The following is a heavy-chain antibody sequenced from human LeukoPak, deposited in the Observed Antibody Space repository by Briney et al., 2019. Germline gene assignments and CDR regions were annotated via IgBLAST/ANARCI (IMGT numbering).Heavy chain of an antibody. J-gene: IGHJ6*02. Sequence: PSETLSLTCTVSGDSISSYYWSWIRQPPGKGLEWIGYVYYSGSTNYNPSLKSRFAISVDTSKNQFSLELSAVTAADTAVYYCARDAVYYDSSGPARIDYYYYYGMDVWGQGTTVTVSS. CDR3: ARDAVYYDSSGPARIDYYYYYGMDV. CDR1: GDSISSYY. D-gene: IGHD3-22*01. V-gene: IGHV4-59*01. CDR2: VYYSGST.